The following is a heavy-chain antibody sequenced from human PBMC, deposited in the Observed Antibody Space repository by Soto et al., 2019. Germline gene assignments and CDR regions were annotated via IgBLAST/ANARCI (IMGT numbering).Heavy chain of an antibody. J-gene: IGHJ6*02. V-gene: IGHV4-39*01. D-gene: IGHD3-3*02. CDR2: FFYCGST. CDR1: GGSISSSSYY. Sequence: SETLSLTCTVSGGSISSSSYYWGWIRQPPGKGLEWIGFFFYCGSTYYIPSLKFRFPISVDISKNHFSLKLSFVTAADTVVYYCARFHFWSGYPPQGFDYYGMDVWGQGTTVTVSS. CDR3: ARFHFWSGYPPQGFDYYGMDV.